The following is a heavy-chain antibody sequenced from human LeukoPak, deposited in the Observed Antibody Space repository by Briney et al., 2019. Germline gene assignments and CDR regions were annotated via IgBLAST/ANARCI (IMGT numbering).Heavy chain of an antibody. CDR2: IYSGGST. CDR3: ARRAGEYSHPYDY. CDR1: GFTVSSNY. Sequence: GGSLRLSCAASGFTVSSNYMSWVRQAPGKGLEWVSVIYSGGSTYYADSVKGRLTISRDNSKNTLYLQMNSLRADDTAVYYCARRAGEYSHPYDYWGQGTLVTVSS. V-gene: IGHV3-66*04. J-gene: IGHJ4*02. D-gene: IGHD2-15*01.